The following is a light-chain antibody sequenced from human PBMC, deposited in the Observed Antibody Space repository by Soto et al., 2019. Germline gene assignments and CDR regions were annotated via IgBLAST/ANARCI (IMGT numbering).Light chain of an antibody. CDR3: QQYHSYRAT. CDR1: QSISSW. CDR2: DAS. J-gene: IGKJ5*01. Sequence: DIYMTRSPSTLSTTVGDRVTITCRASQSISSWLAWYQQKPGKAPKLLIYDASSLESGVPSRFSGSGSGTEFTLTIISLQHDEFATYYCQQYHSYRATFGQGSRLEFK. V-gene: IGKV1-5*01.